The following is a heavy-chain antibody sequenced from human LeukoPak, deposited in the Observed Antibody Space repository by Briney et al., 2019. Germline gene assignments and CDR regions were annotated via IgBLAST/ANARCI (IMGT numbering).Heavy chain of an antibody. V-gene: IGHV3-23*01. CDR1: GFTFSSFA. J-gene: IGHJ3*02. CDR3: AKEKAVDLIRAFDI. CDR2: ISGSGGST. D-gene: IGHD3/OR15-3a*01. Sequence: GGSLRLSCAASGFTFSSFAMSWVRQAPGKGLEWVSTISGSGGSTYYADSVKGRFTISRDNSKNTLYLQMNSLRAEDTALYYCAKEKAVDLIRAFDIWGQGTMVTVSS.